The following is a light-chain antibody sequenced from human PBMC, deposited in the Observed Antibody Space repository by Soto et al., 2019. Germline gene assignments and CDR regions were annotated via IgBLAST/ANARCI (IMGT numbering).Light chain of an antibody. J-gene: IGLJ1*01. V-gene: IGLV2-14*01. CDR3: SSYTSSGTYV. Sequence: QSVLGQPASVAGCPGQAITISWTGTRSDGGGCNYVSWYQQHPGQAPKVMIYDASNWPSGVSNRFSGSKSRNTASLTISGLHAEDEADYFCSSYTSSGTYVFGTGTKVTV. CDR1: RSDGGGCNY. CDR2: DAS.